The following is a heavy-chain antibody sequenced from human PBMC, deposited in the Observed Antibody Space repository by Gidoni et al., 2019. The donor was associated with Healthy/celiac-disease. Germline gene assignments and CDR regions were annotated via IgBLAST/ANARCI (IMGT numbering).Heavy chain of an antibody. D-gene: IGHD3-10*01. CDR3: MVRGVILFDY. J-gene: IGHJ4*02. V-gene: IGHV1-46*01. CDR2: INPSGGST. Sequence: QVQLVQSGAEVKKPGASVKVSCKASGYTFTSYYMHWVRQAPGQGLEWMGIINPSGGSTSYAQKFQGRVTMTRDTSTSTVYMELSRLRSEDTAVYYCMVRGVILFDYWGQGTLVTVSS. CDR1: GYTFTSYY.